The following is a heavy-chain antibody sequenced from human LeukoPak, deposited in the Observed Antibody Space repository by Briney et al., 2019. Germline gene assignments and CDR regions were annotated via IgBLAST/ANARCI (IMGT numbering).Heavy chain of an antibody. CDR2: ISGSGGST. J-gene: IGHJ4*02. Sequence: PGGSLRLSCAASGFTLSSYAMSWVRQAPGKGLEWVSTISGSGGSTYYTDSVKGRFTISRDNSKNTLFLQMNSLRDEDTAVYYCVKVGGSTWYWDSIIDYWGQGTLVTVSS. CDR3: VKVGGSTWYWDSIIDY. CDR1: GFTLSSYA. D-gene: IGHD6-13*01. V-gene: IGHV3-23*01.